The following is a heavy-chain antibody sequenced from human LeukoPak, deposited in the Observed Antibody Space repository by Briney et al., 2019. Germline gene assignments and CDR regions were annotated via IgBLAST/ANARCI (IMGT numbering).Heavy chain of an antibody. V-gene: IGHV4-59*01. CDR2: IYYSGST. CDR1: GGSISSYY. D-gene: IGHD4-17*01. CDR3: ARDSRPDYGDSLYYYYYMDV. J-gene: IGHJ6*03. Sequence: SETLSLTCTVSGGSISSYYWSWIRQPPRKGLEWVGYIYYSGSTNYNPSLKSRVTISVDTSKNQFSLKLSSVTAADTAVYYCARDSRPDYGDSLYYYYYMDVWGRGTTVTVSS.